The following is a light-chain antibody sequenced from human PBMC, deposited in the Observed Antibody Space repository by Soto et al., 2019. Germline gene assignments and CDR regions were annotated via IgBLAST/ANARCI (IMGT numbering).Light chain of an antibody. CDR2: TAS. CDR3: QQSAISPLT. V-gene: IGKV3-20*01. Sequence: EIVVTQSPGTLSLSPGERATLSCRASQSVTNNYLNWYQQRSGQAPRLLIYTASNRATGIPDRFSGSGSGTDFTLTISRLEPEDFAVYYCQQSAISPLTFGQGTRLEIK. CDR1: QSVTNNY. J-gene: IGKJ5*01.